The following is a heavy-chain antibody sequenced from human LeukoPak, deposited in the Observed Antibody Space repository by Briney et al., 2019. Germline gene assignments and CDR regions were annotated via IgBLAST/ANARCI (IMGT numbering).Heavy chain of an antibody. CDR2: IKQDGSEK. CDR3: ARVGYSSNWYDSHYYYYGMDV. CDR1: GFTFSSYW. Sequence: GGSLRLSCAASGFTFSSYWMSWVRQAPGKGLEWVANIKQDGSEKYYVDSVKGRFTISRDNAKNSLYLQMNSLRAEDTAVYYCARVGYSSNWYDSHYYYYGMDVWGQGTTVTVSS. J-gene: IGHJ6*02. V-gene: IGHV3-7*01. D-gene: IGHD6-13*01.